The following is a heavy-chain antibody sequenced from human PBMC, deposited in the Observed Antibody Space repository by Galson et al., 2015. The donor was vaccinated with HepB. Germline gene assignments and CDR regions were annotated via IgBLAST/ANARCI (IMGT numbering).Heavy chain of an antibody. D-gene: IGHD5-12*01. Sequence: SLRLSCAASGFTFSSYAMHWVRQAPGKGLEWVAVISYDGSNKYYADSVKGRFTISRDNSKNTLYLQMNSLRAEDTAVYYCARERSGYDLDYYYYGMDVWGQGTTVTVSS. CDR2: ISYDGSNK. CDR3: ARERSGYDLDYYYYGMDV. J-gene: IGHJ6*02. CDR1: GFTFSSYA. V-gene: IGHV3-30-3*01.